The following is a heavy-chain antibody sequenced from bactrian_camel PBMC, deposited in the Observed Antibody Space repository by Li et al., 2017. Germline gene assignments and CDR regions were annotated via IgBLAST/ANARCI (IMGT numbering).Heavy chain of an antibody. V-gene: IGHV3S1*01. CDR2: IYTGAGSS. CDR3: AAVAEGRTVEGGVSLWTLFESGY. Sequence: HVQLVESGGGSVQVGGSLRLSCETSGFTYMTYCMAWFRQAPGKEREEVAAIYTGAGSSYYADSVKGRFTVSRDDTRNTLYLKMVSLKPEDTAMYYCAAVAEGRTVEGGVSLWTLFESGYWGQGTQVTVS. D-gene: IGHD3*01. J-gene: IGHJ4*01. CDR1: GFTYMTYC.